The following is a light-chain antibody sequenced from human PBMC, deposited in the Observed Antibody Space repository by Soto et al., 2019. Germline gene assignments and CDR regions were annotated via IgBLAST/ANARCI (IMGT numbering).Light chain of an antibody. CDR1: QSVNNRY. V-gene: IGKV3-20*01. CDR3: QQYGNSPPFT. Sequence: EIVLTQSPGTLSLSPGERDTLSCRASQSVNNRYLAWYQQKPGQTPRLLIYGASNRAAGIPDRFSGSGSGTDFSLIISRLEPEDFAVYYCQQYGNSPPFTFGQGTKVEIK. J-gene: IGKJ2*01. CDR2: GAS.